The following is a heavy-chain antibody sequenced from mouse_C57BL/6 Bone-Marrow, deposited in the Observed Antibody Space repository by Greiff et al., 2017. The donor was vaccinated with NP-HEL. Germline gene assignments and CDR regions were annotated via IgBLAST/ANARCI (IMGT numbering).Heavy chain of an antibody. CDR1: GFTFSDYY. CDR2: INYDGSST. V-gene: IGHV5-16*01. J-gene: IGHJ1*03. D-gene: IGHD4-1*01. Sequence: EVMLVESEGGLVQPGSSMKLSCTASGFTFSDYYMAWVRQVPEKGLEWVANINYDGSSTYYLDSLKSRFIISRDNAKNILYLQMSRLKSEDTATYYCARAVNWESDWYFDVWGTGTTVTVSS. CDR3: ARAVNWESDWYFDV.